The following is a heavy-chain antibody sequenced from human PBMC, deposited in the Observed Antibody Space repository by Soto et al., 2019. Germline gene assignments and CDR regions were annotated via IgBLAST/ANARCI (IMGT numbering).Heavy chain of an antibody. Sequence: QVQLQESGPGLVKPSQTLSLTCTVSGGSISSGGYYWSWIRQHPGKGLEWIGYIYYSGSTYYNPSLKCRVTISVGTSKNQFSLKLSSVTAADTAVYYCANIRTGLRFLEWPNSPDYWGQGTLVTVSS. CDR3: ANIRTGLRFLEWPNSPDY. V-gene: IGHV4-31*03. D-gene: IGHD3-3*01. CDR2: IYYSGST. CDR1: GGSISSGGYY. J-gene: IGHJ4*02.